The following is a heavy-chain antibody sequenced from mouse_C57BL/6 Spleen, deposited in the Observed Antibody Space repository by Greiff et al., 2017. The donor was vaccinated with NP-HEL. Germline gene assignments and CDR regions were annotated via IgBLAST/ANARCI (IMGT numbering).Heavy chain of an antibody. Sequence: QVQLQQPGAELVKPGASVKMSCKASGYTFTSYWITWVKQRPGQGLEWIGDIYPGSGSTNYNEKFKSKATLTVDTSSSTAYMQLSSLTSEDSAVYYCARSDHYYGSSLDYWGQGTTLTVSS. CDR2: IYPGSGST. V-gene: IGHV1-55*01. J-gene: IGHJ2*01. D-gene: IGHD1-1*01. CDR1: GYTFTSYW. CDR3: ARSDHYYGSSLDY.